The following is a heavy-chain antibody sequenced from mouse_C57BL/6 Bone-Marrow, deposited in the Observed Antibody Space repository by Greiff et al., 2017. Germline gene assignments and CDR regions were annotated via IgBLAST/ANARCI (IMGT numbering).Heavy chain of an antibody. CDR1: GYTFTDYE. CDR3: ARSAYYSNWNYFDY. V-gene: IGHV1-15*01. Sequence: VQLQQSGAELVRPGASVTLSCKASGYTFTDYEMHWVKQTPVHGLEWIGAIDPETGGTAYNQKFKGKAILTADKSSSTAYMELRSLTSEDSAVYYCARSAYYSNWNYFDYWGQGTTLTVSS. J-gene: IGHJ2*01. CDR2: IDPETGGT. D-gene: IGHD2-5*01.